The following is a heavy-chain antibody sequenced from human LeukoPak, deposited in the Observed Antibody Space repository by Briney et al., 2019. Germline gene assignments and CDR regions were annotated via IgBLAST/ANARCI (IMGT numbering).Heavy chain of an antibody. Sequence: GGSLRLSCAASGFTFSSYAMSWVRQAPGKGLEWASAISGSGGSTYYADSVKGRFTISRDNSKNTLYLQMNSLRAEDTAVYYCAKDGDCGGDCYRYFDYWGQGTLVTVSS. D-gene: IGHD2-21*02. CDR3: AKDGDCGGDCYRYFDY. CDR2: ISGSGGST. CDR1: GFTFSSYA. J-gene: IGHJ4*02. V-gene: IGHV3-23*01.